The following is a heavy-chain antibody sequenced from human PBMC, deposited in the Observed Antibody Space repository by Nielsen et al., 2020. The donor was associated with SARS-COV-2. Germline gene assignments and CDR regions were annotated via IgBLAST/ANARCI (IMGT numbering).Heavy chain of an antibody. V-gene: IGHV1-2*04. CDR1: GYTFTGYY. Sequence: ASVKVSCKASGYTFTGYYMHWVRQAPGQGLEWVGWINPNSGGTNYAQKFQGWVTMTRDTSISTAYMELSRLRSDDTAVYYCARDGSSSGYYRDAFDIWGQGTMVTVSS. CDR3: ARDGSSSGYYRDAFDI. CDR2: INPNSGGT. D-gene: IGHD3-22*01. J-gene: IGHJ3*02.